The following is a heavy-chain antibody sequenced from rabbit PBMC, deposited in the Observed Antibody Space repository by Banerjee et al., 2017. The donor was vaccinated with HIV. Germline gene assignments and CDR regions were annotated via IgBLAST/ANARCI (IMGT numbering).Heavy chain of an antibody. D-gene: IGHD4-2*01. Sequence: QSLEESGGDLVKPGASLTLTCTASGFSFSSSYYMCWVRQAPGKGLEWIACIYAGSSGSTYYASWAKGRFTISKTSSTTVTLQMTSLTAADTATYFCARDLLVVEGYFNLRGQGTLVTVS. J-gene: IGHJ4*01. V-gene: IGHV1S40*01. CDR2: IYAGSSGST. CDR1: GFSFSSSYY. CDR3: ARDLLVVEGYFNL.